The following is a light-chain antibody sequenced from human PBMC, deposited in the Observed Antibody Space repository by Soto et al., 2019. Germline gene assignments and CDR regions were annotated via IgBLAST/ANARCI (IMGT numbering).Light chain of an antibody. V-gene: IGKV3-11*01. CDR1: QSVRSY. Sequence: EIVLTQSPATLSLSPGERATLSCRASQSVRSYLAWYPQTPGQAPRLLVYDASNRDTGIPARFSGSGSGTEFTLTISSLEPEDFEVDYCQQYGSSPITFGQGTRLEIK. CDR3: QQYGSSPIT. CDR2: DAS. J-gene: IGKJ5*01.